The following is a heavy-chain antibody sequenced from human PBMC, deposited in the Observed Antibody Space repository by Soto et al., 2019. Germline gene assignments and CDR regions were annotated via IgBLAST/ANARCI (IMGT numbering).Heavy chain of an antibody. D-gene: IGHD4-17*01. CDR2: IWYDGSNK. Sequence: QVQLVESGGGVVQPGRSLRLSCAASGFTFSSYGMHWVRQAPGKGLEWVAVIWYDGSNKYYADSVKGRFTISRDNSKNTLYLQMNSLRAEDTAVYYCARDRQPVTLDYWGQGTLVTVSS. V-gene: IGHV3-33*01. J-gene: IGHJ4*02. CDR1: GFTFSSYG. CDR3: ARDRQPVTLDY.